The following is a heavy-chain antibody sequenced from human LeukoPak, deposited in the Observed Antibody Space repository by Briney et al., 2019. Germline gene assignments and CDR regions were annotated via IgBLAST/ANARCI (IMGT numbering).Heavy chain of an antibody. CDR3: AKPLGYCSGASCRKYYYGVDV. J-gene: IGHJ6*02. Sequence: GGSLRLSCAASGFTFSTYGMHWVRQAPGKGLEWVAVISYDGSNTYYADSVRGRFTISRDNSKNTLYLQMNSLRAEDTAVYYCAKPLGYCSGASCRKYYYGVDVWGRGTTVTVSS. CDR1: GFTFSTYG. V-gene: IGHV3-30*18. D-gene: IGHD2-15*01. CDR2: ISYDGSNT.